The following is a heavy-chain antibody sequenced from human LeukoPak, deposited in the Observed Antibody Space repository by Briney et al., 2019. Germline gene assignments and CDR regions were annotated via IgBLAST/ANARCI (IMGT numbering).Heavy chain of an antibody. CDR1: GSNFVDYW. CDR3: ARPQHDILTGYDAFDI. Sequence: GESLKISCKDSGSNFVDYWIGWVSQVPGRGLEWMAVIFPGDSETTYSPSFQGQVSISVDTSTNTAYLEWSSLKASDTAIYYCARPQHDILTGYDAFDIWGQGTMVTVSS. CDR2: IFPGDSET. D-gene: IGHD3-9*01. V-gene: IGHV5-51*01. J-gene: IGHJ3*02.